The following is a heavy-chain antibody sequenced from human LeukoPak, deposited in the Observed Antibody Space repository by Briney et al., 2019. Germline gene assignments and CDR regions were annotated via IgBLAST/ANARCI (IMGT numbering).Heavy chain of an antibody. J-gene: IGHJ5*02. V-gene: IGHV4-34*01. CDR1: GGSFSGYY. CDR2: INHSGST. Sequence: PSETLSLTCAVYGGSFSGYYWSWIRQPPGKGLEWIGEINHSGSTNYNPSLKSRVTISVDTSKNQFLLKLSSVTAADTAVYYCARGLIIWNWFDPWGQGTLVTVSS. D-gene: IGHD3-16*01. CDR3: ARGLIIWNWFDP.